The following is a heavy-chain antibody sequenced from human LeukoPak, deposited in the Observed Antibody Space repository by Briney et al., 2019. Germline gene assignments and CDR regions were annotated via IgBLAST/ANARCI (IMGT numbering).Heavy chain of an antibody. CDR1: GFTFSSYE. CDR2: ISSSGSTI. Sequence: PGGSLRLSCAASGFTFSSYEMNWVRQAPGKGLEWVPYISSSGSTIYYADSVKGRFTISRDNAKNSLYLQMNSLRAEDTAVYYCARVSTMVRAIYWDYFDYWGQGTLVTVSS. J-gene: IGHJ4*02. CDR3: ARVSTMVRAIYWDYFDY. D-gene: IGHD3-10*01. V-gene: IGHV3-48*03.